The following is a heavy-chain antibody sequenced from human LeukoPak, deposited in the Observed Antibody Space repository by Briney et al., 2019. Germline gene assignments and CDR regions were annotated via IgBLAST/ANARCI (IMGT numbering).Heavy chain of an antibody. CDR3: ARRIEWSYYSLFDY. V-gene: IGHV5-51*01. J-gene: IGHJ4*02. CDR1: GYSFTNYW. Sequence: GESLKISCRGSGYSFTNYWIAWVRQMPGKGLEWLGIIYPTDSDTRYSPSFQGQVTISVDKSITTAYLQWSSLKASDTAMYYCARRIEWSYYSLFDYWGQGTLVTVSS. CDR2: IYPTDSDT. D-gene: IGHD5-12*01.